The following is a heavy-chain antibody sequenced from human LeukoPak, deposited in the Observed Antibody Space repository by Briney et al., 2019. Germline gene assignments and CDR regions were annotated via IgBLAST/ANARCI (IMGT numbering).Heavy chain of an antibody. CDR1: GGSLSSSNW. CDR2: IYHRGST. CDR3: AREVGGYSYGYRPTELYWYFDL. D-gene: IGHD5-18*01. J-gene: IGHJ2*01. Sequence: SGTLSLTCAVSGGSLSSSNWWSGVRQPPGKGREWIGEIYHRGSTNYNPSLKSRVTISVDKSKNQFSLKLSSVTGAYTAVYYCAREVGGYSYGYRPTELYWYFDLWGRGTLVTVSS. V-gene: IGHV4-4*02.